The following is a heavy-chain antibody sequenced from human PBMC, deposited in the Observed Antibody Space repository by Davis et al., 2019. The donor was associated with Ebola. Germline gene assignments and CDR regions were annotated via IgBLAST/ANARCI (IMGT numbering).Heavy chain of an antibody. CDR1: GFTFSSYA. J-gene: IGHJ4*02. Sequence: GESLKISCAASGFTFSSYAMHWVRQAPGKGLEWVAVISYDGSNKYYADSVKGRFTISRDNSKNTLYLQMNSLRAEDTAVYYCAKESSSWWGYYFDYWGQGTLVTVSS. CDR3: AKESSSWWGYYFDY. V-gene: IGHV3-30*18. CDR2: ISYDGSNK. D-gene: IGHD6-13*01.